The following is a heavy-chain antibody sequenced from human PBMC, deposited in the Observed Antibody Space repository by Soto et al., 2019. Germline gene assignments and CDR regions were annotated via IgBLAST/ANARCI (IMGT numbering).Heavy chain of an antibody. J-gene: IGHJ4*02. CDR3: ARVGSIAAIADILDY. V-gene: IGHV3-64*01. CDR1: GFTFSSYA. D-gene: IGHD6-6*01. Sequence: GGSLRLSCAASGFTFSSYAMHWVRQAPGKGLEYVSAISSNGGSTYYANSVKGRFTISRDNSKNTLYLQMGSLRAEDMAVYYCARVGSIAAIADILDYWGQGTLVTVSS. CDR2: ISSNGGST.